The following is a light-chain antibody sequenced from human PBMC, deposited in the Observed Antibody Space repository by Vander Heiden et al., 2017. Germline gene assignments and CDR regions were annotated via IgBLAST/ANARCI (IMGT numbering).Light chain of an antibody. CDR1: QSISSW. Sequence: IQMTKSPSTLSASVGDRVTITCRASQSISSWLAWYQQKPGKAPKLLIYKASSLESGVPSRFSGSGSGTEFTLTISSLQPEDFATYYCQQYYSYSRTFGQGTKVEIK. CDR3: QQYYSYSRT. CDR2: KAS. J-gene: IGKJ1*01. V-gene: IGKV1-5*03.